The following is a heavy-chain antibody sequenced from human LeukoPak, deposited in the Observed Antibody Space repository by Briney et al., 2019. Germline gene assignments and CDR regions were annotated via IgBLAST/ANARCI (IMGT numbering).Heavy chain of an antibody. Sequence: GGSLRLSCAASGFAFSDYYMSWIRQAPGKGLEWVSYISSSGSTIYYADSVKGRFTISRDNAKNSLHLQMNSLRAEDTAVYYCAREGYYYDSSGKLQGYYFDYWGQGTLVTVSS. V-gene: IGHV3-11*04. D-gene: IGHD3-22*01. CDR3: AREGYYYDSSGKLQGYYFDY. CDR2: ISSSGSTI. J-gene: IGHJ4*02. CDR1: GFAFSDYY.